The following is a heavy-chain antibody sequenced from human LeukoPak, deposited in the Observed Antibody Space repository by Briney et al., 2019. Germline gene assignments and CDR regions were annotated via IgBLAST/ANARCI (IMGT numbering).Heavy chain of an antibody. CDR2: ISLTGLT. V-gene: IGHV4-4*02. D-gene: IGHD6-13*01. Sequence: SGTLSFTCGVSGGSISNTNWWSWVRQPPGQGLEWIGEISLTGLTHYNPSLESRVTVSLDKSKNQLSLNLTSVTAADTAVYYCAKGIAGAGKYYFDYWGQGTLVTVSS. CDR1: GGSISNTNW. CDR3: AKGIAGAGKYYFDY. J-gene: IGHJ4*02.